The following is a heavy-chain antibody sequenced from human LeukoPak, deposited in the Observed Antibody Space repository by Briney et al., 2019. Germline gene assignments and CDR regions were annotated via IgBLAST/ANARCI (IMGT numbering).Heavy chain of an antibody. CDR3: ARDPPYDYIWGSARDAFDI. CDR1: GYTFISYY. D-gene: IGHD3-16*01. V-gene: IGHV1-46*01. Sequence: ASVKVSCKTSGYTFISYYMHWVRHAPGQGLEWLGIINPSGGSTSYAQKFQGRVTMTRDMSTSTVYMELSSLRSEDTAVYYCARDPPYDYIWGSARDAFDIWGQGTMVTVSS. CDR2: INPSGGST. J-gene: IGHJ3*02.